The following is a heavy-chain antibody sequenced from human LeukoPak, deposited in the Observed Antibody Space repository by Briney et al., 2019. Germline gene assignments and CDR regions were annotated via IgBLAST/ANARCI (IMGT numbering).Heavy chain of an antibody. CDR1: GFTFSSYE. V-gene: IGHV3-48*03. Sequence: GGSLRLSRAASGFTFSSYEMNWVRQAPGKGLEWVSYISSSGSTIYYADSVKGRFTISRDNAKNSLYLQMNSLRAEDTAVYYCARVSCLIAAAGTIDYWGQGTLVTVSS. CDR2: ISSSGSTI. CDR3: ARVSCLIAAAGTIDY. D-gene: IGHD6-13*01. J-gene: IGHJ4*02.